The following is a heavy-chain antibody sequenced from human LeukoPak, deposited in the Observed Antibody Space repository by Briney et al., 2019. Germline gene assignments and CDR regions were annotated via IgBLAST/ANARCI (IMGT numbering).Heavy chain of an antibody. CDR2: ISGSGGST. Sequence: GGSLRLSCAASGFTLSSYAMSWVRQAPGKGLEWVSGISGSGGSTYYADSVKGRFTISRDNSKNTLYLQMNSLRAEDTAAYYCAKDPTDITIFGVVIIPYYFDYWGQGTLVTVSS. J-gene: IGHJ4*02. CDR1: GFTLSSYA. D-gene: IGHD3-3*01. V-gene: IGHV3-23*01. CDR3: AKDPTDITIFGVVIIPYYFDY.